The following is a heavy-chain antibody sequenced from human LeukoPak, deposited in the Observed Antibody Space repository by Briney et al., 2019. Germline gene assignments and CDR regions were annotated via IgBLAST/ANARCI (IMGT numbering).Heavy chain of an antibody. Sequence: GTSLRLSCAASGFTFSSYSMNWVRQAPGKGLEWVSSISSSSSYIYYADSVKGRFTISRDNAKNSLYLQMNSLRAEDTAVYYCARDSYGDDQNWFDPWGQGTLVTVSS. V-gene: IGHV3-21*01. CDR1: GFTFSSYS. J-gene: IGHJ5*02. CDR2: ISSSSSYI. CDR3: ARDSYGDDQNWFDP. D-gene: IGHD4-17*01.